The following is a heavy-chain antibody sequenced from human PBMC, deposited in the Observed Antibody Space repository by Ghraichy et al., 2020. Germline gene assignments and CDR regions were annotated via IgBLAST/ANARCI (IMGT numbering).Heavy chain of an antibody. D-gene: IGHD6-19*01. J-gene: IGHJ5*02. CDR2: INPNSGGT. Sequence: ASVKVSCKASGYTFTGYYMHWVRQAPGQGLEWMGWINPNSGGTNYAQKFQGRVTMTRDTSISTAYMELSRLRSDDTAVYYCARDLGAVAGTKGNWFDPWGQGTLVTVSS. V-gene: IGHV1-2*02. CDR1: GYTFTGYY. CDR3: ARDLGAVAGTKGNWFDP.